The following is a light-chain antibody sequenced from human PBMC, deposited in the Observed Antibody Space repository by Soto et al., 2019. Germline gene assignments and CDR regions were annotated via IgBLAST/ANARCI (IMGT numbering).Light chain of an antibody. CDR3: SSYTSSSTPYV. CDR2: EVS. V-gene: IGLV2-14*01. CDR1: SSDVGGYKY. Sequence: QSALTQPASVSGSPGQSITISCTGTSSDVGGYKYVSWYQQHPGKAPKLMIYEVSNRPSGVSNRFSGSKSGNTASLTISGFKAEDEADYDCSSYTSSSTPYVFGTVTKLTDL. J-gene: IGLJ1*01.